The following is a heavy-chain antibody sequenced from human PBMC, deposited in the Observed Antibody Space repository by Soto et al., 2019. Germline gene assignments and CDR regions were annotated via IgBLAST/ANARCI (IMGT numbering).Heavy chain of an antibody. D-gene: IGHD2-21*02. CDR2: ISAYNGNT. V-gene: IGHV1-18*01. CDR1: GYTFTSYG. CDR3: ARRGYCGGDCYPPPTYYYYGMDV. J-gene: IGHJ6*02. Sequence: QVQLVQSGAEVKKPGASVKVSCKASGYTFTSYGISWVRQAPGQGLGWMGWISAYNGNTNYAQKLQGRVTMTTDTSTSTAYMELRSLRSDDTAVYYCARRGYCGGDCYPPPTYYYYGMDVWGQGTTVTVSS.